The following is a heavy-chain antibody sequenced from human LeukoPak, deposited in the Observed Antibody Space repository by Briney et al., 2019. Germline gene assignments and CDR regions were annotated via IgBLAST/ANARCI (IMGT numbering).Heavy chain of an antibody. CDR2: IYTSGST. J-gene: IGHJ3*02. Sequence: SETLSLTCTVSGGSISSYYWSWMRQPPGKGLEWIGYIYTSGSTNYNPSLKSRVTISVDTSKNQFSLKLSSVTAADTAVYYCARLKWIDAFDIWGQGTMVTVSS. V-gene: IGHV4-4*09. CDR1: GGSISSYY. CDR3: ARLKWIDAFDI. D-gene: IGHD5-12*01.